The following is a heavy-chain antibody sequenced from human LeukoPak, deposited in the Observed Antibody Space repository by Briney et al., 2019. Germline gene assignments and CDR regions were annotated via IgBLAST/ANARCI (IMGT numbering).Heavy chain of an antibody. CDR2: ISAYNGNT. J-gene: IGHJ5*02. V-gene: IGHV1-18*01. CDR3: ARDGDYYDSSPWSS. D-gene: IGHD3-22*01. CDR1: GYTFTSYG. Sequence: ASVKVSCKASGYTFTSYGISWVRQAPGQGLEWMGWISAYNGNTNYAQKLQGRVTMTTDTSTSTAYMELRSLRSDDTAVYYCARDGDYYDSSPWSSWGQGTLVTVSS.